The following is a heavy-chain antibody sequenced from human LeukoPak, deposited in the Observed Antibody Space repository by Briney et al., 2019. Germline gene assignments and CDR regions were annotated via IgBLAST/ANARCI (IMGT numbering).Heavy chain of an antibody. V-gene: IGHV4-61*02. CDR3: ARRTRAGGAFDI. Sequence: SQTLSLTCTVSGGSISSGSYYWSWIRQPAGKGLEWIGRIYTSGSTNYNPSLKSRVTISVDTSKNQFSLKLSSVTAADTAVYYCARRTRAGGAFDIWGQGTMVTVSS. J-gene: IGHJ3*02. CDR2: IYTSGST. CDR1: GGSISSGSYY. D-gene: IGHD1-14*01.